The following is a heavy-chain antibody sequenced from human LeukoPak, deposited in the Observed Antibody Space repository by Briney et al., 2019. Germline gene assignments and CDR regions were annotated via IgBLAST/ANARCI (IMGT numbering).Heavy chain of an antibody. Sequence: GASVKVSCKASGYTFTSYGISWVRQAPGQGLEWMGWISAYNGNTNYAQKLQGRVTMTTDTSTSTVYMELRSLRSDDTAVYYCAMVGDSGSYGFFDYWGQGTLVTVPS. D-gene: IGHD1-26*01. CDR1: GYTFTSYG. CDR3: AMVGDSGSYGFFDY. V-gene: IGHV1-18*01. J-gene: IGHJ4*02. CDR2: ISAYNGNT.